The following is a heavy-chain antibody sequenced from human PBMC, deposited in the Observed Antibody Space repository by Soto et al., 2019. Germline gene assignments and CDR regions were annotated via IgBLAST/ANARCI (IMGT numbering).Heavy chain of an antibody. CDR3: AKDPQVGATIAYYFDY. D-gene: IGHD1-26*01. CDR1: GVTFSSYW. V-gene: IGHV3-30*18. J-gene: IGHJ4*02. Sequence: GGSLRLSCAASGVTFSSYWMHWVRQAPGKGLEWVAVISYDGSNKYYADSVKGRFTISRDNSKNTLYLQMISLRTEDTAVYYCAKDPQVGATIAYYFDYWGQGTLVTVSS. CDR2: ISYDGSNK.